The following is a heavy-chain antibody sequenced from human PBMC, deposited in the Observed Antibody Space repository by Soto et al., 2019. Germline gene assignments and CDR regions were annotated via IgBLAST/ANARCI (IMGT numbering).Heavy chain of an antibody. Sequence: SETLSLTCTVSGGSISSYYGSWIRQPPGKGLEWIGYIYYSGSTNYNPSLKSRVTISVDTSKNQFSLKLSSVTAADTAVYYCGRATTVTTGYYYYYYMDVWGKGTTVTVSS. CDR2: IYYSGST. V-gene: IGHV4-59*01. CDR1: GGSISSYY. J-gene: IGHJ6*03. CDR3: GRATTVTTGYYYYYYMDV. D-gene: IGHD4-17*01.